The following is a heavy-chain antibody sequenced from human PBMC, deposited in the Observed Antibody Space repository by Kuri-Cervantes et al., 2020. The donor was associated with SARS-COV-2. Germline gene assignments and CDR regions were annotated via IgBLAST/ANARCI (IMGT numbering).Heavy chain of an antibody. J-gene: IGHJ1*01. CDR2: FDPEDGET. CDR3: ATFQH. CDR1: ETTFPNYD. V-gene: IGHV1-24*01. Sequence: ASVKVSCKAPETTFPNYDINWVRQATGQGLEWMGGFDPEDGETIYAQKFQGRVTMTEDTSTDTAYMELSSLRSEDTAVYYCATFQHWGQGTLVTVSS.